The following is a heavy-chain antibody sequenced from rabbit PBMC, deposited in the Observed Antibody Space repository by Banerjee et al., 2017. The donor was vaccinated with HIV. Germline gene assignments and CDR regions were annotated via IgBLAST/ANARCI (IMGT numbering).Heavy chain of an antibody. CDR1: GFDFSSYG. D-gene: IGHD4-1*01. Sequence: QEQVVESGGGLVQPGGSLKLSCQASGFDFSSYGVSWVRQAPGKGLEWIGCTDLFFGSTYYATWVNGRFTISSHNAQNTVDLQMNSMTVADTATYFCVRVNSGLNLWGQGTLVTVS. J-gene: IGHJ4*01. CDR3: VRVNSGLNL. CDR2: TDLFFGST. V-gene: IGHV1S47*01.